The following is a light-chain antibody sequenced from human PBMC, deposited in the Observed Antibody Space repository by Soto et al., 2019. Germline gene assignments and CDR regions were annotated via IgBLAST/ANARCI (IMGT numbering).Light chain of an antibody. CDR3: QQFRHSPLT. CDR2: SAS. J-gene: IGKJ4*02. V-gene: IGKV1-13*02. CDR1: QDIGTA. Sequence: AIQLTQSPSSLSASVGDRVTIACRTGQDIGTALAWYRQKPGRAPELLIYSASTLHKRVASRVASGGAATDFTLTITSLQPEDFSEYFCQQFRHSPLTFGGATKVQI.